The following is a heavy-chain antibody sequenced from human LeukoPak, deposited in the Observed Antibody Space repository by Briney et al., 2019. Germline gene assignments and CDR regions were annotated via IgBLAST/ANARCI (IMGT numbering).Heavy chain of an antibody. CDR1: GFTLSSYW. CDR3: ARGGGYSYGPLDY. Sequence: HPGGSLGLSCAVSGFTLSSYWMHWVRQAPGKGLVWVSHINSDGSSTSYADSVKGRFTISRDNAKNTLYLQMNSLRAEDTAVYYCARGGGYSYGPLDYWGQGTLVTVSS. D-gene: IGHD5-18*01. J-gene: IGHJ4*02. V-gene: IGHV3-74*01. CDR2: INSDGSST.